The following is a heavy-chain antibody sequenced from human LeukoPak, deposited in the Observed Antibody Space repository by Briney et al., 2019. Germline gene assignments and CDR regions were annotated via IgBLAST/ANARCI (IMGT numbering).Heavy chain of an antibody. D-gene: IGHD3-9*01. J-gene: IGHJ3*02. CDR3: ARGEKLRYFDWLLSAFDI. Sequence: SVKVSCKASGGTFSSYAISWVRQAPGQGLEWMGGIIPIFGTANYAQKFQGRVTITADESTSTAYMELSSLRSEGTAVYYCARGEKLRYFDWLLSAFDIWGQGTMVTVSS. CDR1: GGTFSSYA. CDR2: IIPIFGTA. V-gene: IGHV1-69*01.